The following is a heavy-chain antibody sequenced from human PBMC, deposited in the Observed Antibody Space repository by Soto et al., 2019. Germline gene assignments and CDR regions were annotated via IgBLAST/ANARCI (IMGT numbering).Heavy chain of an antibody. CDR2: ISAYNGNT. CDR3: ARDLAPPDIVVVVAASNFDY. V-gene: IGHV1-18*01. D-gene: IGHD2-15*01. CDR1: GYTFTSYG. Sequence: ASVKVSCKASGYTFTSYGISWVRQAPGQGLEWMGWISAYNGNTNYAQKLQGRVTMTTDTSTSTAYMELRSLRSDDTAVYYCARDLAPPDIVVVVAASNFDYWGQGTLVTVSS. J-gene: IGHJ4*02.